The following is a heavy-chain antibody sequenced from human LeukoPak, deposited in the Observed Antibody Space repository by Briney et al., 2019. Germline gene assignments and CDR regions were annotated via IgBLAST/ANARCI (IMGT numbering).Heavy chain of an antibody. CDR1: GGSISSYY. CDR3: ARGIAAAGTDPFDY. Sequence: SETLSLTCTVSGGSISSYYWSWIRQPPGKGLEWIGYIYYSGSTNYNPSLKSRVTISVDTSKNQFSLKLSSVTAADTAVYYCARGIAAAGTDPFDYWGQGTLVTVSS. V-gene: IGHV4-59*01. J-gene: IGHJ4*02. D-gene: IGHD6-13*01. CDR2: IYYSGST.